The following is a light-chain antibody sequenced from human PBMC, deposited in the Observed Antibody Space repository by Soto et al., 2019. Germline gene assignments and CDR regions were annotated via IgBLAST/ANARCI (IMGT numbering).Light chain of an antibody. CDR2: DAS. CDR1: QTVRNNY. V-gene: IGKV3D-20*02. CDR3: QQRSNWPRLT. J-gene: IGKJ4*01. Sequence: EFVLTQSPGTLSLSPGERATLSCRASQTVRNNYLAWYQQKPGQAPRLLIYDASSRATGIPARFSGSGSGTDFTLTISSLEPEDFAVYYCQQRSNWPRLTFGGGTKVDIK.